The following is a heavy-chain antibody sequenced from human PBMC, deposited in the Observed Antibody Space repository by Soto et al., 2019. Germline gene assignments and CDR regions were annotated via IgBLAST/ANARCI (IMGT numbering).Heavy chain of an antibody. J-gene: IGHJ6*03. D-gene: IGHD2-15*01. CDR1: GFTFSSYG. CDR3: AKSPWERSCSGGSCSYYYYYYMDV. CDR2: ISYDGSNK. Sequence: GGSLRLSCAASGFTFSSYGMHWVRQAPGKGLEWVAVISYDGSNKYYADSVKGRFTISRDNSKNTLYLQMNSLRAEDTAVYYCAKSPWERSCSGGSCSYYYYYYMDVWGKGTTVTVSS. V-gene: IGHV3-30*18.